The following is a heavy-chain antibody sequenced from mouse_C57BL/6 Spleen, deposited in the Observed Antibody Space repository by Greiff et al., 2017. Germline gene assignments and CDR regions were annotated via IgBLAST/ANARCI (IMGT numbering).Heavy chain of an antibody. CDR1: GFTFTDYY. CDR3: ARYKTTAYYYAMTT. Sequence: EVKLVESGGGLVQPGGSLSLSCAASGFTFTDYYMSWVRQPPGKALEWLGFIRNKANGYTTEYSASVKGRFTISRDNSQSILYLQMNALRAEDSATYYCARYKTTAYYYAMTTGVKEPQSPSPQ. D-gene: IGHD1-2*01. CDR2: IRNKANGYTT. V-gene: IGHV7-3*01. J-gene: IGHJ4*01.